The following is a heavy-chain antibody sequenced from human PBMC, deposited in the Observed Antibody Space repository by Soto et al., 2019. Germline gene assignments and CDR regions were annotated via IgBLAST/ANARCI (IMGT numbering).Heavy chain of an antibody. CDR3: ARGPTAGITIFGVVTPMDV. CDR2: IYYSGST. D-gene: IGHD3-3*01. Sequence: SETLSLTCTVSGGSISSGGYYWSWIRQHPGKGLEWIGYIYYSGSTYYNPSLKSRVTISVDTSKNQFSLKLSSVTAADTAVYYCARGPTAGITIFGVVTPMDVWGQGTTVTVS. CDR1: GGSISSGGYY. J-gene: IGHJ6*02. V-gene: IGHV4-31*03.